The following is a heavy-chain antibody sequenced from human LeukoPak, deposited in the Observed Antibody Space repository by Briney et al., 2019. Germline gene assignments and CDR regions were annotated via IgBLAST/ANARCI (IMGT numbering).Heavy chain of an antibody. V-gene: IGHV3-30*02. J-gene: IGHJ4*02. CDR3: AKDPGKYSSSWQFFDY. CDR2: MRYDAINK. Sequence: GGSLRLSCAASGFTFSTYGMHWVRQAPGKGLEWVAFMRYDAINKYYADSVKGRFTISRDNSRNTLYLQMNSLRAEDTAVYYCAKDPGKYSSSWQFFDYWGQGTLVTVSS. D-gene: IGHD6-13*01. CDR1: GFTFSTYG.